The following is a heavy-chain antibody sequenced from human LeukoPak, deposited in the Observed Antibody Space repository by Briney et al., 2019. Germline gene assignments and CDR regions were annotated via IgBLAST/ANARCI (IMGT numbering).Heavy chain of an antibody. V-gene: IGHV3-21*01. D-gene: IGHD5-12*01. Sequence: GGSLRPSCAASGFTFSSYSMNWVRQAPGKGLEWVSSISSSSSYIYYADSVKGRFTISRDNAKNSLYLQMNSLRAEDTAVYYCARDSVVAVVFDYWGQGTLVTVSS. CDR2: ISSSSSYI. CDR3: ARDSVVAVVFDY. CDR1: GFTFSSYS. J-gene: IGHJ4*02.